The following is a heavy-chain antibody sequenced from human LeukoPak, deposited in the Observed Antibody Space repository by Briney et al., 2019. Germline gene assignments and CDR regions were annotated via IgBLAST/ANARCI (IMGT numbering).Heavy chain of an antibody. D-gene: IGHD1-26*01. CDR1: GFSFSSYW. CDR2: INSDGRST. J-gene: IGHJ4*02. Sequence: GVSLRLSCAASGFSFSSYWMHWVRQAPGKGLVWVSRINSDGRSTNYADSVKGRFTISRDNAQNTLYLQMNSLRVEDTAVYYCATVGMGATIGYWGQGTLVTVSS. CDR3: ATVGMGATIGY. V-gene: IGHV3-74*01.